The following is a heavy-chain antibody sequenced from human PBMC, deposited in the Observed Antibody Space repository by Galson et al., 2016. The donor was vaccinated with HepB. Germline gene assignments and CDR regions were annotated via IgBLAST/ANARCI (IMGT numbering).Heavy chain of an antibody. CDR1: GYTFISYG. D-gene: IGHD6-19*01. Sequence: SVKVSCKASGYTFISYGISWVRQAPGQGLEWMGWISVYNGNTNYAQKLQGRVTMTTDTSTSTAYMELRSLRSDDTAVYYCAREFIAVTGGGAFDIWGQGTMVTVSS. J-gene: IGHJ3*02. CDR3: AREFIAVTGGGAFDI. V-gene: IGHV1-18*01. CDR2: ISVYNGNT.